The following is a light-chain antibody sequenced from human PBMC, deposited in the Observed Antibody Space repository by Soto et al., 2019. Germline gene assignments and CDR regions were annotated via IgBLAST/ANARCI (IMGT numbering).Light chain of an antibody. J-gene: IGLJ1*01. CDR2: EVV. Sequence: QSALTQPPSASGSPRQSDTISCTGTKNDIGLYDFVSWYQHHPGKAPRLLIYEVVQRPSGVPDRFSGAKSGKTASLTVSGLQAADESDYFCKAYAGMNSYDVGSGTKLTV. CDR1: KNDIGLYDF. V-gene: IGLV2-8*01. CDR3: KAYAGMNSYD.